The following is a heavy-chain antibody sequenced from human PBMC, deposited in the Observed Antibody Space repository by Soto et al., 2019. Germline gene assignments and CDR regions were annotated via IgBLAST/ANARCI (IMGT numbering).Heavy chain of an antibody. D-gene: IGHD2-2*01. CDR3: ARDSCSSTSCYYYYYYYGMDV. CDR1: GFTFSSYA. V-gene: IGHV3-30-3*01. J-gene: IGHJ6*02. Sequence: GGSLRLSCAASGFTFSSYAMHWVRQAPGKGLEWVAVISYDGSNKYYADSVKGRFTFSRDNSKNTLYLQMNSLRAEDTAVYYCARDSCSSTSCYYYYYYYGMDVWGQGTTVTVSS. CDR2: ISYDGSNK.